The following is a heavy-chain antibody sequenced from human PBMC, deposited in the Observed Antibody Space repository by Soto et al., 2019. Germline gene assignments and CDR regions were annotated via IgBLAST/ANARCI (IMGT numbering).Heavy chain of an antibody. Sequence: SVKVSCKASGGTFSSYAISWVREAPGQGLEWMGGIIPIFGTANYAQKFQGRVTITADESTSTAYMELSSLRSEDTAVYYCARVQYYDSSGYYFHGMDVWGQGTTVTVSS. CDR2: IIPIFGTA. V-gene: IGHV1-69*13. D-gene: IGHD3-22*01. J-gene: IGHJ6*02. CDR1: GGTFSSYA. CDR3: ARVQYYDSSGYYFHGMDV.